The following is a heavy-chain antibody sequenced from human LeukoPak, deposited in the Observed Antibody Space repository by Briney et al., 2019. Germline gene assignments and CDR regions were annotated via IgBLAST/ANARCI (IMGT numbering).Heavy chain of an antibody. CDR2: IYYSGST. J-gene: IGHJ3*02. D-gene: IGHD4-23*01. CDR3: ARHAPTVVSPGLSAFDI. CDR1: GGSISSYY. V-gene: IGHV4-59*01. Sequence: SETLSLTCSVSGGSISSYYWSWIRQPPGKGLEWIGYIYYSGSTNSNPSLKSRVTISLDTSKSHFSLDLSSVTAADTALYYCARHAPTVVSPGLSAFDIWGQGTILTVSS.